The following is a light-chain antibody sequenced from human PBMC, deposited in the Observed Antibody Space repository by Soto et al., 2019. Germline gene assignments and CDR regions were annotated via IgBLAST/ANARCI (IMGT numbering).Light chain of an antibody. CDR2: GAS. CDR1: ERISSS. J-gene: IGKJ1*01. V-gene: IGKV3-15*01. CDR3: QQYYNWRPR. Sequence: EVLMTQSPATLSVSPGDTATLSCRATERISSSSAWYQQKPGQPPRLLIYGASTRATGVPARFSGSGSGTEFTLTISRLQSEDFAVYYCQQYYNWRPRFGQWTKVDIK.